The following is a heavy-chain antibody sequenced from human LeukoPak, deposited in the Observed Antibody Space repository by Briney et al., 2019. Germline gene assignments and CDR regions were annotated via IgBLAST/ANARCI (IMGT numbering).Heavy chain of an antibody. J-gene: IGHJ3*02. CDR3: ARQRNFDI. V-gene: IGHV5-51*01. CDR1: GYSFPSYW. CDR2: LYPGDSDT. Sequence: GESLEIPCKGSGYSFPSYWIGWVRQMPGKGLEWMGGLYPGDSDTRYSPSFQGQVTISSDKSITTAYLQWNSLKALDTAMYYCARQRNFDIWGQGTMVTVSS.